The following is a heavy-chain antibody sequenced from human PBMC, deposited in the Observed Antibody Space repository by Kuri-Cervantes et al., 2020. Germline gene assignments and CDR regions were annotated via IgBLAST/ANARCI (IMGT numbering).Heavy chain of an antibody. CDR3: AKDRGITYGMDV. J-gene: IGHJ6*02. CDR2: IGTAGDT. Sequence: LSLTCAASGFTFSSYDMHWVRQATGKGLEWVSAIGTAGDTYYPGSVKGRFTISRENAKNSLYLQMNSLRAGDTAVYYCAKDRGITYGMDVWGQGTTVTVSS. CDR1: GFTFSSYD. V-gene: IGHV3-13*01. D-gene: IGHD3-3*01.